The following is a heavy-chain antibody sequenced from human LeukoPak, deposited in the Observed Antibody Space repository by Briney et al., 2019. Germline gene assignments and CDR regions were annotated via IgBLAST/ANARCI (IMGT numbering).Heavy chain of an antibody. J-gene: IGHJ1*01. CDR3: TTVRGSSYQYFQR. Sequence: CGSQTVSCASSGFTFTNAWMSWVRQAPGKGLEWVGLIKSKTDGGTTDYPAPVRGRFTISRDDSKTTLYLQMNSLKSEDTAVYYCTTVRGSSYQYFQRWGQGTLVTVSS. CDR1: GFTFTNAW. D-gene: IGHD6-13*01. V-gene: IGHV3-15*01. CDR2: IKSKTDGGTT.